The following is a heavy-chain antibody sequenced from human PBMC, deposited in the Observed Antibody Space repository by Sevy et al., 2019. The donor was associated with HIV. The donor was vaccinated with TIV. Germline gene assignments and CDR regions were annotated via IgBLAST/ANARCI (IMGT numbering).Heavy chain of an antibody. CDR2: FDPEDGET. CDR1: GYTLTGLS. CDR3: ATTKDYYNSSGCPFDY. D-gene: IGHD3-22*01. Sequence: ASVKVSCKVSGYTLTGLSMHWVRQAPGKGLEWMGSFDPEDGETIYAQNFQGRVTMTEDTSTDTAYMELSSLRSEDTAVYFCATTKDYYNSSGCPFDYWGQGTLVTVSS. V-gene: IGHV1-24*01. J-gene: IGHJ4*02.